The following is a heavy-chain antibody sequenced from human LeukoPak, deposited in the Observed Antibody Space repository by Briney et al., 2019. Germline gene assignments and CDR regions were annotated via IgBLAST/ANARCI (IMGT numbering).Heavy chain of an antibody. CDR3: ARDLYYDSSGYYLAEYFQH. J-gene: IGHJ1*01. D-gene: IGHD3-22*01. Sequence: ASVKVSCKASGYTFTGYYMHWVRRAPGQGLEWMGWINPNSGGTNYAQKLQGRVTMTTDTSTSTAYMELRSLRSDDTAVYYCARDLYYDSSGYYLAEYFQHWGQGTLVTVSS. CDR2: INPNSGGT. CDR1: GYTFTGYY. V-gene: IGHV1-2*02.